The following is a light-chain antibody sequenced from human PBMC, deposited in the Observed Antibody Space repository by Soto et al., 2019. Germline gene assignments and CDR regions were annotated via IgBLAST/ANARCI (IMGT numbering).Light chain of an antibody. V-gene: IGKV3-20*01. Sequence: EIVLTQSPGTLSLSPGERATLSCRASQSVSSSYLAWYQQKPGQAPRLLIYGASSRATGIPDRFSGSGSWTDFTLTSSRLEPEDFAVYYCQQYGSSPLLTFGGGTKVEIK. J-gene: IGKJ4*01. CDR1: QSVSSSY. CDR3: QQYGSSPLLT. CDR2: GAS.